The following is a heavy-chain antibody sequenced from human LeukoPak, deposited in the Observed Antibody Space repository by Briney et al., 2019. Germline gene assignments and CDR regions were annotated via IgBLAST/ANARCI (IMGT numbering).Heavy chain of an antibody. D-gene: IGHD5-24*01. CDR3: ARGARGDGYKTGLDY. J-gene: IGHJ4*02. Sequence: ASVKVSCKASGYTFTGYHMHWVRQAPGQGLEWMGWINPNSGGTNYAQRFQGRATMTRDTSISTAYMELSRLRSDDTAVYYCARGARGDGYKTGLDYWGQGTLVTVSS. CDR1: GYTFTGYH. V-gene: IGHV1-2*02. CDR2: INPNSGGT.